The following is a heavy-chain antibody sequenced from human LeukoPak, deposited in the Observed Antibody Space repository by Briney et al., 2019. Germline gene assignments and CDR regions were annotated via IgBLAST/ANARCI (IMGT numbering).Heavy chain of an antibody. CDR3: AKDAYGGATFFYYMDV. V-gene: IGHV3-9*01. D-gene: IGHD2/OR15-2a*01. J-gene: IGHJ6*03. Sequence: GGSLRLSCAASGFSFDDYAMHWVRQAPGKGLEWVSGISWHSGRIAYADSVRGRFTISRDNAKNSLSLQMNSLRDDDTAVYYCAKDAYGGATFFYYMDVWAKGTTVIVSS. CDR1: GFSFDDYA. CDR2: ISWHSGRI.